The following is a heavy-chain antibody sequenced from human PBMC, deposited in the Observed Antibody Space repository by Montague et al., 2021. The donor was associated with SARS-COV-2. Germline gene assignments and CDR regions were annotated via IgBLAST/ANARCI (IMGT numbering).Heavy chain of an antibody. CDR1: GFSVSDSY. J-gene: IGHJ4*02. CDR3: ARGLQQRSNFDY. CDR2: IKAGNT. D-gene: IGHD6-25*01. V-gene: IGHV3-53*01. Sequence: SLRLSGAASGFSVSDSYMSWVRQAPGKGPEWVSIIKAGNTYYTDSVKCRFTMSRDNSKNTLSLQMNSLRDEDTAVYYCARGLQQRSNFDYWGQGTLVTVSS.